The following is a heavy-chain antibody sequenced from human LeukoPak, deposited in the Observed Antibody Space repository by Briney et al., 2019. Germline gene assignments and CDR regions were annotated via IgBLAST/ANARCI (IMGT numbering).Heavy chain of an antibody. CDR1: GGSFSGYY. J-gene: IGHJ4*02. Sequence: PSETLSLTCAVYGGSFSGYYWSWIRQPPGKGLEWIGEINHSGSTNYNPSLKSRVTISVDTSKNQFSLKLSSVTAADTAVYYCARNKYDILTGYYKRGTFDYWGQGTLVTVSP. D-gene: IGHD3-9*01. CDR2: INHSGST. V-gene: IGHV4-34*01. CDR3: ARNKYDILTGYYKRGTFDY.